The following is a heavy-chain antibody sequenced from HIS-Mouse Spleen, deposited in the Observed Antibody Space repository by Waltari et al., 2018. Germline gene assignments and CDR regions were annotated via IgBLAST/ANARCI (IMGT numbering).Heavy chain of an antibody. CDR1: GGSISSSSYY. CDR2: IYYSGST. Sequence: GLVTPSETLSLTCTVSGGSISSSSYYWGWIRQPPRKGLGWIGSIYYSGSTYYNPSLKSRVTISVDTSKNQFSLKLSSVTAADTAVYYCAREIPYSSSWYDWYFDLWGRGTLVTVSS. CDR3: AREIPYSSSWYDWYFDL. V-gene: IGHV4-39*07. D-gene: IGHD6-13*01. J-gene: IGHJ2*01.